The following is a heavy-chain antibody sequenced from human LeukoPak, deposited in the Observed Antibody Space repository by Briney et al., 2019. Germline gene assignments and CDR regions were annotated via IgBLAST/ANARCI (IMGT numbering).Heavy chain of an antibody. V-gene: IGHV1-2*02. J-gene: IGHJ4*02. CDR2: INPNSGGT. CDR3: ARDKGTAMVTYYFDY. D-gene: IGHD5-18*01. CDR1: GYTFTGYY. Sequence: ASVKVSCKASGYTFTGYYMHWVRQAPGQGLEWMGWINPNSGGTNYAQKFQGRVTMTRDTSISTAYMELSRLRSDDTAVYYCARDKGTAMVTYYFDYWGQGTLVTVSS.